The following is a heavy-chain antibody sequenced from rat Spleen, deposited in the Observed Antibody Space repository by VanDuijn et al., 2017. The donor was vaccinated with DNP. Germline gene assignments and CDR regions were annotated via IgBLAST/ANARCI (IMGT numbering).Heavy chain of an antibody. Sequence: QVQLKESGPGLVQPSPPLSLNCTVSGFSLTSNSVHWVRQPPGKGLEWVGAIWSGGSTDYNSALKSRRSISRDTSKSKVFLKMNSLQTEDTAIYFCTRDDSGPDYWGQGVMVTVSS. V-gene: IGHV2-1*01. CDR2: IWSGGST. D-gene: IGHD1-1*01. CDR3: TRDDSGPDY. CDR1: GFSLTSNS. J-gene: IGHJ2*01.